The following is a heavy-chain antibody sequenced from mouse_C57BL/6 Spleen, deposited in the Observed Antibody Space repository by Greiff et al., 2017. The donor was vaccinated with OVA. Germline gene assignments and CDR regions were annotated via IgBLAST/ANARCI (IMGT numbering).Heavy chain of an antibody. J-gene: IGHJ4*01. CDR3: ARWGGFSYAMDY. Sequence: QVQLKQPGAELVRPGSSVKLSCKASGYTFTSYWMDWVKQRPGQGLEWIGNIYPSDSETHYNQKFKDKATLTVDKSSSTAYMQLSSLTSEDSAVYYCARWGGFSYAMDYWGQGTSVTVSS. CDR1: GYTFTSYW. V-gene: IGHV1-61*01. CDR2: IYPSDSET.